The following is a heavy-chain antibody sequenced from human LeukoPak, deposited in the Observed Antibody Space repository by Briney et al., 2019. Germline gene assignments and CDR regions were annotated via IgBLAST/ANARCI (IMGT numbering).Heavy chain of an antibody. CDR2: IYHSGST. Sequence: PSETLSLTCTVSGGSISSGGYYWSWIRQPPGKGLEWIGYIYHSGSTYYNPSLKSRVTISVDRSKNQFSLKLSSVTAADTAVYYCARGVGYCSGTSCCNWFDPWGQGTLVTVSS. CDR1: GGSISSGGYY. J-gene: IGHJ5*02. V-gene: IGHV4-30-2*01. CDR3: ARGVGYCSGTSCCNWFDP. D-gene: IGHD2-2*01.